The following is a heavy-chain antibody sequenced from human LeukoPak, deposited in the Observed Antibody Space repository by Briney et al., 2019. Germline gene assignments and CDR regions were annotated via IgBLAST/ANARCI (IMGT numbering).Heavy chain of an antibody. Sequence: SVKVSCKASGGTFSSYATSWVRQAPGQGLEWMGRIIPILGITNYAQRFQGRVTITADKSTSTAYMELSSLRSEDTAVYYCDVSSSWDYYGMDVWGQGTTVTVSS. V-gene: IGHV1-69*04. J-gene: IGHJ6*02. CDR1: GGTFSSYA. D-gene: IGHD6-13*01. CDR2: IIPILGIT. CDR3: DVSSSWDYYGMDV.